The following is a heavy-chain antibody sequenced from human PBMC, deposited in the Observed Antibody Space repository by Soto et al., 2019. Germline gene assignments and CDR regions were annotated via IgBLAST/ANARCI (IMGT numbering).Heavy chain of an antibody. Sequence: GGSLRLSCAASGFTFGSYAMSWFRQAPGKGLEWVSAISGSGGSTYYADSVKGRFTISRDNSKNTLYLQMNSLRAEDTAVYYCAKSYYGDVYYYYGMDVWGQGTTVTVSS. CDR3: AKSYYGDVYYYYGMDV. CDR2: ISGSGGST. D-gene: IGHD4-17*01. CDR1: GFTFGSYA. V-gene: IGHV3-23*01. J-gene: IGHJ6*02.